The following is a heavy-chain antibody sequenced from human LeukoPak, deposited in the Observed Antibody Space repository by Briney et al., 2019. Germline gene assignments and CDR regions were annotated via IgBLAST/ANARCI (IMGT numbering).Heavy chain of an antibody. V-gene: IGHV1-69*06. CDR3: ARTPYYDFWSGSGYYMDV. CDR1: GGTFSSYA. CDR2: IIPIFGTA. D-gene: IGHD3-3*01. Sequence: ASVKVSCKASGGTFSSYAISWARQAPGQGLEWMGGIIPIFGTANYAQKFQGRVTITADKSTSTAYMELSSLRSEDTAVYYCARTPYYDFWSGSGYYMDVWGKGTTVTVSS. J-gene: IGHJ6*03.